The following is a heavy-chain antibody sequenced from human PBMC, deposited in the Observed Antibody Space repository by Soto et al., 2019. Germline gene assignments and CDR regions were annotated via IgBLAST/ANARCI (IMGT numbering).Heavy chain of an antibody. V-gene: IGHV1-2*02. J-gene: IGHJ2*01. CDR3: ARSPYCSSTSCSRSNWYFDL. Sequence: ASVKVSCKASGYTFTGYYMHWVRQAPGQGLEWMGWINPNSGGTNYAQKFQGRVTITRDTSASTAYMELSSLRSEDTAVYYCARSPYCSSTSCSRSNWYFDLWGRGTLVTVSS. CDR2: INPNSGGT. CDR1: GYTFTGYY. D-gene: IGHD2-2*01.